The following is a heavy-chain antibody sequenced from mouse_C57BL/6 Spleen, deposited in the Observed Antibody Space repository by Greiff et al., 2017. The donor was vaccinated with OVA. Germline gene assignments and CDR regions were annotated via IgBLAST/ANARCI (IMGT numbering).Heavy chain of an antibody. Sequence: EVMLVESGGGLVKPGGSLKLSCAASGFTFSDYGMHWVRQAPEKGLEWVAYISSGRSTIYYADTVTGRFTISRDNAKNTLFLQMTSLRSEDTAMYYCATTTVVPMDYWGQGTSVTVSS. CDR2: ISSGRSTI. D-gene: IGHD1-1*01. J-gene: IGHJ4*01. CDR1: GFTFSDYG. V-gene: IGHV5-17*01. CDR3: ATTTVVPMDY.